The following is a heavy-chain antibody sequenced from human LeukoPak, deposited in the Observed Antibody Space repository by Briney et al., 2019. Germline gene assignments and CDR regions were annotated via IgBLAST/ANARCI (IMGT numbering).Heavy chain of an antibody. Sequence: SETLSLTCAVSGGSIRSYYWSWIRQPAGKGLEWIGRIYTSGNANYNPSLKSRVTMSVDTSKNQLSLKVTSVTAADTAVYYCASTSAGNSGMDVWGQGTTVTVSS. V-gene: IGHV4-4*07. J-gene: IGHJ6*02. CDR2: IYTSGNA. D-gene: IGHD2-2*01. CDR1: GGSIRSYY. CDR3: ASTSAGNSGMDV.